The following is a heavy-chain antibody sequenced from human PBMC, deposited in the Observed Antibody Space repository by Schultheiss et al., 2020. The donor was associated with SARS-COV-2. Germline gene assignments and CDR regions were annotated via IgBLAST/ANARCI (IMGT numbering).Heavy chain of an antibody. CDR3: ARARPEGYMWFGTVDAFDI. J-gene: IGHJ3*02. CDR1: GYTFTSYG. D-gene: IGHD3-10*01. CDR2: IIPIFGTA. V-gene: IGHV1-69*13. Sequence: SVKVSCKASGYTFTSYGISWVRQAPGQGLEWMGGIIPIFGTANYAQKFQGRVTITADESTSTAYMELRSLRSDDTAVYYCARARPEGYMWFGTVDAFDIWGQGTMVTVSS.